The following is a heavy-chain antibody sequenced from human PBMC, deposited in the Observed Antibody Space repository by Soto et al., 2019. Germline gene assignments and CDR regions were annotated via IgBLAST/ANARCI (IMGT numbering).Heavy chain of an antibody. D-gene: IGHD6-19*01. CDR2: ISYDGSQK. Sequence: PGGSLRLSCSASGFTFSTYPIHWVRQAPGKGLEWLAMISYDGSQKYYADSVKGRFTISRDNSKNTLYLEMNSLRDEDTAVYYCARDRGSTGWDPWGQGTLVTVSS. V-gene: IGHV3-30-3*01. CDR3: ARDRGSTGWDP. CDR1: GFTFSTYP. J-gene: IGHJ5*02.